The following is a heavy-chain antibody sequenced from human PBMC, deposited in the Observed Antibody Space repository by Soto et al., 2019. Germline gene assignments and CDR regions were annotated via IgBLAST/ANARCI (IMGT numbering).Heavy chain of an antibody. CDR1: GFTFSSYA. CDR2: ISYDGSNK. J-gene: IGHJ6*02. D-gene: IGHD1-26*01. CDR3: ARELLRGDYGMDV. Sequence: QVQLVESGGGVVQPGRSLRLSCAASGFTFSSYAMHWVRQAPGKGLEWVAVISYDGSNKYYADSVKGRFTISRDNSKNTLYLQMNSLRAEDTAVYYCARELLRGDYGMDVWGQGTMVTVS. V-gene: IGHV3-30-3*01.